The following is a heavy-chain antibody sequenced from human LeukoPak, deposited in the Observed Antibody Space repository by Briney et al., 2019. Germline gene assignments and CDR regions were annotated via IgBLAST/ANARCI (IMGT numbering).Heavy chain of an antibody. CDR3: ARQVYYDSSFPDY. Sequence: GESLKISCKGSGYQFSNYWIAWVRQMPGKGLEWMGRIDPSDSYTNYSPSFQGHVTISADKSISTAYLQWSSLKASDTAMYYCARQVYYDSSFPDYWGQGTLVTVSS. J-gene: IGHJ4*02. CDR1: GYQFSNYW. D-gene: IGHD3-22*01. CDR2: IDPSDSYT. V-gene: IGHV5-10-1*01.